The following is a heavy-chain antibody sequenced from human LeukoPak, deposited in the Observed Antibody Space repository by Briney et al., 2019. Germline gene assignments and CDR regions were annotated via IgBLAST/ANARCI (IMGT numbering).Heavy chain of an antibody. CDR1: GGSISSYY. CDR3: ALYYCDSSGYYLPLDY. J-gene: IGHJ4*02. CDR2: IYYSGST. D-gene: IGHD3-22*01. V-gene: IGHV4-59*01. Sequence: SETLSLTCTVSGGSISSYYWSWIRQPPGKGLEWIGYIYYSGSTNYNPSLKSRVTISVDTSKNQFSLKLSSVTAADTAVYYCALYYCDSSGYYLPLDYWGQGTLVTVSS.